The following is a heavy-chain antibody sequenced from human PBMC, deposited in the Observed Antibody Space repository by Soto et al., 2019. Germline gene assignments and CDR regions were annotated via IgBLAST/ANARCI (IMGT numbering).Heavy chain of an antibody. V-gene: IGHV4-39*07. D-gene: IGHD6-19*01. CDR2: IYYSGST. CDR1: GGSISSSSYY. CDR3: ARADSSSGWYGWFDP. Sequence: SETLSLTCTVSGGSISSSSYYWGWIRQPPGKGLEWIGSIYYSGSTNYNPSLKSRVTISVDTSKNQFSLKLSSVTAADTAVYYCARADSSSGWYGWFDPWGQGTLVTVSS. J-gene: IGHJ5*02.